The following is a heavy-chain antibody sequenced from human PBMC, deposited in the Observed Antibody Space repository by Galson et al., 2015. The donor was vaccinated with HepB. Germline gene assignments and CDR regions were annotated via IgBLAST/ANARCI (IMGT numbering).Heavy chain of an antibody. J-gene: IGHJ5*02. Sequence: SVKVSCKASGYTFSDYGISWVRQAPGQGLEWMGWISPYNDETSYAQKFQGRVTMTTDTPTFTAYMEVRSLRSDDTALYFRAREQTAVNSAREGPNWFGPWGKGTLVTVSS. CDR1: GYTFSDYG. D-gene: IGHD2-15*01. CDR3: AREQTAVNSAREGPNWFGP. CDR2: ISPYNDET. V-gene: IGHV1-18*01.